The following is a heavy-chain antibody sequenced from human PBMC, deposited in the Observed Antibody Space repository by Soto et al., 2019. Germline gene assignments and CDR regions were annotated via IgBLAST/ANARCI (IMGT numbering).Heavy chain of an antibody. CDR3: ARLGCSSTSCYLQI. CDR2: ISGSGGST. D-gene: IGHD2-2*01. J-gene: IGHJ4*02. Sequence: HPGGSLRLSCAASGFTFSSYAMSWVRQAPGKGLGWVSAISGSGGSTYYADSVKGRFIISRDNSKNTLYLQMNSLRAEDMAVYYCARLGCSSTSCYLQIWGQGTLVTVSS. CDR1: GFTFSSYA. V-gene: IGHV3-23*01.